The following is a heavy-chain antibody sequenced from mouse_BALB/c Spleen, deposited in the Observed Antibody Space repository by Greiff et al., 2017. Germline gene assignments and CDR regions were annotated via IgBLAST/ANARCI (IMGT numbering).Heavy chain of an antibody. CDR3: NAWEFTTAAMDY. CDR1: GFNIKDYY. D-gene: IGHD1-2*01. CDR2: IDPENGDT. J-gene: IGHJ4*01. Sequence: VQLQHSGAELVRSGASVKLSCTASGFNIKDYYMHWVKQRPEQGLEWIGWIDPENGDTEYAPKFQGKATMTADTSSNTAYLQLSSLTSEDTAVYYCNAWEFTTAAMDYWGQGTSVTVSS. V-gene: IGHV14-4*02.